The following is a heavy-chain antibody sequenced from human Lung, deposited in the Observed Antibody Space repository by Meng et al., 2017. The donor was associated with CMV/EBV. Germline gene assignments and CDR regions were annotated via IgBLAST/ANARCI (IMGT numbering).Heavy chain of an antibody. Sequence: VQLGVAVSELKHPGVSVRVPSKASEFTFTTYAMNWVRQAPGQGLEWMGWINTNPGNPTYAQGFTGRFVFSLDTSVSTAYLQISSLKAEDTAVYYCARETLGYCSSTSCYIGPPDYWGQGTLVTVSS. J-gene: IGHJ4*02. D-gene: IGHD2-2*01. CDR1: EFTFTTYA. CDR2: INTNPGNP. V-gene: IGHV7-4-1*02. CDR3: ARETLGYCSSTSCYIGPPDY.